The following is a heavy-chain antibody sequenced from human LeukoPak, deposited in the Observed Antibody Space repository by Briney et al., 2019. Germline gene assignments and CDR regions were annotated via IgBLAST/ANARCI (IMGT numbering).Heavy chain of an antibody. J-gene: IGHJ5*02. CDR3: ARDLNSNTVPHLGDWFDP. Sequence: SETLSLTCTVSGGSISSYYWSWIRQPAGKGLEWIGRIYTSGSTNYNPSLKSRVTMSVDTSKNQFSLKLSSVTAADTAVYYCARDLNSNTVPHLGDWFDPWGQGTLVTVSS. CDR1: GGSISSYY. V-gene: IGHV4-4*07. CDR2: IYTSGST. D-gene: IGHD3-10*01.